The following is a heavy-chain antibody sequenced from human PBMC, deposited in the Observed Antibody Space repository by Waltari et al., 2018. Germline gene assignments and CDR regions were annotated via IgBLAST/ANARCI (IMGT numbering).Heavy chain of an antibody. V-gene: IGHV4-59*01. J-gene: IGHJ4*02. CDR3: ATDVLAAADVTFFDH. D-gene: IGHD6-13*01. Sequence: VQLQESGPGLVKTSGTLSLTCSVTVASTGVYYWSWLRQSPGTGLEWIGYIYYNGETTYNPSLKGRVTISQDTSKRQFSLTLNSVTAADTAVYYCATDVLAAADVTFFDHWGQGIRVSVSS. CDR1: VASTGVYY. CDR2: IYYNGET.